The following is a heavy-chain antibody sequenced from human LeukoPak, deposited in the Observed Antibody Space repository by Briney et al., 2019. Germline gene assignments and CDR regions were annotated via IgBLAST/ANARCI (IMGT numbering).Heavy chain of an antibody. D-gene: IGHD6-13*01. CDR3: ARDPGYTGSYYFDS. CDR2: ISGYKGNT. J-gene: IGHJ4*02. CDR1: GYSFSDHG. Sequence: ASVKVSCKTSGYSFSDHGISWVRQAPGQGLEWMGWISGYKGNTYYAQRFQGRVTMTTDTSTSTAYMELRSLRSDDTALYYCARDPGYTGSYYFDSWGQGTLVTVSS. V-gene: IGHV1-18*01.